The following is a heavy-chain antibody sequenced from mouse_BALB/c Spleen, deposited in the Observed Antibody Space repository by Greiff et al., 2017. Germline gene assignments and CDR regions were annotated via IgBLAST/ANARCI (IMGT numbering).Heavy chain of an antibody. Sequence: QVQLKQSAAELARPGASVKMSCKASGYTFTSYTMHWVKQRPGQGLEWIGYINPSSGYTEYNQKFKDKTTLTADKSSSTAYMQLSSLTSEDSAVYYCARSSMITTYFDVWGAGTTVNVSS. CDR1: GYTFTSYT. CDR2: INPSSGYT. V-gene: IGHV1-4*02. CDR3: ARSSMITTYFDV. J-gene: IGHJ1*01. D-gene: IGHD2-4*01.